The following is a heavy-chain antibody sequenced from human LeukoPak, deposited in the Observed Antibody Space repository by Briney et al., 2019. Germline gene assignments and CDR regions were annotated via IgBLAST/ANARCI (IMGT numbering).Heavy chain of an antibody. Sequence: GGSLRLSCAASGFTFSSYSMNWVRQAPGKGLEWVSSISSSSSYIYYADSMKGRFTISRDNAKNSLYLQMNSLRAEDTAVYFCAREREQWHAFDIWGQGTMVTVSS. CDR2: ISSSSSYI. V-gene: IGHV3-21*01. J-gene: IGHJ3*02. D-gene: IGHD6-19*01. CDR1: GFTFSSYS. CDR3: AREREQWHAFDI.